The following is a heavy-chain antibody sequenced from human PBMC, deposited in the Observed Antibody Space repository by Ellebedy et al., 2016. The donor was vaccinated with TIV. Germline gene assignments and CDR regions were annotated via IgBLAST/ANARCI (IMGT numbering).Heavy chain of an antibody. J-gene: IGHJ2*01. CDR2: VNHRGST. CDR3: ARGHVQDVDLDHWYFDL. CDR1: GGSFSGHS. Sequence: SETLSLTCAVNGGSFSGHSWSWIRQPPGKGLEWIGEVNHRGSTSYNRSLRSRLPISIDTSNYQFSLRLSAVTAADTAVYYCARGHVQDVDLDHWYFDLWGRGTLVTVSS. D-gene: IGHD6-6*01. V-gene: IGHV4-34*01.